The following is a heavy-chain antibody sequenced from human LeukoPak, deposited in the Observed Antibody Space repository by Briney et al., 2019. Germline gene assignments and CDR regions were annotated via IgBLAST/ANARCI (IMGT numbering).Heavy chain of an antibody. CDR1: GFTFTSSV. J-gene: IGHJ4*02. Sequence: GGSLRLSCVASGFTFTSSVMTWVRQAPGKGLECVSVVGSTGGTTYYADSVKGRFTISRDNAKNTMILQMNNLRVEDTAVYYCAAVPGIIIAGYFASWGRGTLVAVSA. D-gene: IGHD3-10*02. V-gene: IGHV3-23*01. CDR3: AAVPGIIIAGYFAS. CDR2: VGSTGGTT.